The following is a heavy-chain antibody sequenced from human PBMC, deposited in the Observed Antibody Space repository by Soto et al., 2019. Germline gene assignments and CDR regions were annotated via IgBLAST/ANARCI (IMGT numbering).Heavy chain of an antibody. D-gene: IGHD5-12*01. CDR2: IWYDGSNK. J-gene: IGHJ4*02. V-gene: IGHV3-33*01. CDR3: ARDSPLVATITFALEFDY. Sequence: PGGSLRLSCASSGFTFSSYGMHLVRQAPGKGLEWVAVIWYDGSNKYYADSVKGRFTISRDNSKNTLYLQMNSLRAEDTAVYYCARDSPLVATITFALEFDYWGRGTLVTVSS. CDR1: GFTFSSYG.